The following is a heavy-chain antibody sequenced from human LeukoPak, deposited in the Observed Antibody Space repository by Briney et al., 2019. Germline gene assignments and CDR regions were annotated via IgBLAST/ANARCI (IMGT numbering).Heavy chain of an antibody. CDR3: ARHLRDGYTSRYFDL. J-gene: IGHJ2*01. CDR1: GFSVSSNY. D-gene: IGHD5-24*01. CDR2: IYSDNRR. Sequence: GGSLRLSCAASGFSVSSNYMSWVRQAPGKGLEWVSVIYSDNRRYHADSVQGRFSISRDNSKNTLFLQMNNLRAEDTAVYYCARHLRDGYTSRYFDLWGRGTLVTVSS. V-gene: IGHV3-53*01.